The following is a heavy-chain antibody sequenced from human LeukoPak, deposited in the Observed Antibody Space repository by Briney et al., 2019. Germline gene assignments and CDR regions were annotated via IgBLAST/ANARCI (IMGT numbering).Heavy chain of an antibody. CDR3: AGGAVVFSAAI. D-gene: IGHD2-2*01. V-gene: IGHV3-11*01. J-gene: IGHJ4*02. CDR2: ISSSGSTI. CDR1: GFTFSDYY. Sequence: GVSLRLSCAASGFTFSDYYMSWIRQAPGMGLEWVSYISSSGSTIYYADSVKGRFTISRDNAKNSLYLQMNSLRAEDTAVYYCAGGAVVFSAAIWGQGTLVTASS.